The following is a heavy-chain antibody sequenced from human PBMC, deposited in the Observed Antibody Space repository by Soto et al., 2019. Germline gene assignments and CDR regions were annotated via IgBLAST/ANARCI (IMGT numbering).Heavy chain of an antibody. J-gene: IGHJ4*02. CDR2: INPSGDSP. CDR1: GDIFTNYY. CDR3: AGECLLF. V-gene: IGHV1-46*03. Sequence: ASVKTSSKASGDIFTNYYIHWVRQAPGQGLEWMGIINPSGDSPTYAQKFQGRVTMTRDASTSTVYMELSSLRSEDTAVYYCAGECLLFWGQGTRVTVSS.